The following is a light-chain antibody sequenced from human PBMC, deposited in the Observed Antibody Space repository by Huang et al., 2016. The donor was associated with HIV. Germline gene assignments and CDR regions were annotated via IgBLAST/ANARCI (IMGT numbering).Light chain of an antibody. CDR1: QTITSF. CDR2: AAS. J-gene: IGKJ3*01. Sequence: DIQMTQSPSSLSASVGDRVTITCRASQTITSFLNWYQQKPGKAPKLLIYAASSLPSGVPSRFSGSGSGTSFTLTINTLQPEDFATYYCQQSSSTPFTFGPGTRVDIK. CDR3: QQSSSTPFT. V-gene: IGKV1-39*01.